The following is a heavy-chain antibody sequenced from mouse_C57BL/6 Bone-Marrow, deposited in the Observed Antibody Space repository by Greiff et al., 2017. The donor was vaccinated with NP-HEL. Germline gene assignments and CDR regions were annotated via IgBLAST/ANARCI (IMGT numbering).Heavy chain of an antibody. D-gene: IGHD3-3*01. V-gene: IGHV1-69*01. Sequence: VQLQQPGAELVMPGASVKLSCKASGYTFTSYWMHWVKQRPGQGLEWIGEIDPSDSYPNYNQKFKGKSTLTVDTSSSTAYMQLSSLTSEDSAVYYCARGGTWGQGTLVTVAA. CDR1: GYTFTSYW. CDR2: IDPSDSYP. J-gene: IGHJ3*01. CDR3: ARGGT.